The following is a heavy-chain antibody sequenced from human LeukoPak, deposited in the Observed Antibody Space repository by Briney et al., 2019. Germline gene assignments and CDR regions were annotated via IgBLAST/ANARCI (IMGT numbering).Heavy chain of an antibody. CDR1: GFTFSSYG. CDR3: ARDRGETPLGAFDL. J-gene: IGHJ3*01. D-gene: IGHD3-10*01. Sequence: PGGSLRLSCAASGFTFSSYGMHWVRRAPGKGLEWVAVISYDGSNKYYADSVKGRFTISRDNSKNTLYLQMNSLRAEDTAVYYCARDRGETPLGAFDLWGQGTMVTVSS. CDR2: ISYDGSNK. V-gene: IGHV3-30*03.